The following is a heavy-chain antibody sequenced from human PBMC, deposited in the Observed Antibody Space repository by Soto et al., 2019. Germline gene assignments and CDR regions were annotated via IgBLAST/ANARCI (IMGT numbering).Heavy chain of an antibody. V-gene: IGHV1-2*02. CDR3: AIDPRLYESSGYPNNWFDP. D-gene: IGHD3-22*01. CDR2: INTNSGGT. J-gene: IGHJ5*02. CDR1: GYTVTGYY. Sequence: GASVKVASKASGYTVTGYYMHWVRQAPGQGLEWMGWINTNSGGTNYAQKFQGRVTMTRDTSISTAYMELSRLRSDDTAVYYCAIDPRLYESSGYPNNWFDPWGQGTLVTVSS.